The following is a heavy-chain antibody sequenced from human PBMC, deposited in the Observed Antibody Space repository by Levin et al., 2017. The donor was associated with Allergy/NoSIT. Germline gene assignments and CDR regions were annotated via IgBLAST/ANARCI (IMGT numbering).Heavy chain of an antibody. CDR3: ASSLRPGSSENY. CDR2: ISSSSSYI. CDR1: GFTFSSYS. V-gene: IGHV3-21*01. J-gene: IGHJ4*02. Sequence: GGSLRLSCAASGFTFSSYSMNWVRQAPGKGLEWVSSISSSSSYIYYADSVKGRFTISRDNAKNSLYLQMNSLRAEDTAVYYCASSLRPGSSENYWGQGTLVTVSS. D-gene: IGHD2-2*01.